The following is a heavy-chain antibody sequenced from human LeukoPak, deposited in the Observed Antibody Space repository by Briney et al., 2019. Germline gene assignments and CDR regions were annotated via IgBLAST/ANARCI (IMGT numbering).Heavy chain of an antibody. CDR3: ARGLKYSSGWYYFDY. V-gene: IGHV3-66*01. D-gene: IGHD6-19*01. Sequence: GGSLRLSCAASGFTVSSNYMSWVRQAPGRGLEWVSVIYSGGGTYYVDSVKGRFTISRDNSKNTLFLQMNSLRAEDTAVYYCARGLKYSSGWYYFDYWGQGTLVTVSS. J-gene: IGHJ4*02. CDR1: GFTVSSNY. CDR2: IYSGGGT.